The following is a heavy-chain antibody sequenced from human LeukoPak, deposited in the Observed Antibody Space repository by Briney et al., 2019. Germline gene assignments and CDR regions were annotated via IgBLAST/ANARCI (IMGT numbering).Heavy chain of an antibody. D-gene: IGHD4-17*01. CDR2: FDPEDGET. CDR3: ATARGATVTTYAFDI. J-gene: IGHJ3*02. Sequence: ASVKVSCKVSGYTLTELSMHWVRQAPGKGLEWMGGFDPEDGETIYAQKFQGRVTMTEDTSTDTAYMELSGLRSEDTAVYYCATARGATVTTYAFDIWGQGTMVTVSS. V-gene: IGHV1-24*01. CDR1: GYTLTELS.